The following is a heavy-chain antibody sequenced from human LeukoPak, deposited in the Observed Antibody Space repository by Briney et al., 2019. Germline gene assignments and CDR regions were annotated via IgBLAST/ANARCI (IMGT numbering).Heavy chain of an antibody. CDR1: GASVSSSSYY. V-gene: IGHV4-39*01. CDR2: IFYSGST. D-gene: IGHD1-26*01. CDR3: ATRRSGSHPYY. Sequence: SETLSLTCTVSGASVSSSSYYWEWIRQPPGKGLEWVGSIFYSGSTNYNPSLKSRVTMSVDTSKNQFSLRLSSVTATDTAVYYCATRRSGSHPYYWGQGTLVTVSS. J-gene: IGHJ4*02.